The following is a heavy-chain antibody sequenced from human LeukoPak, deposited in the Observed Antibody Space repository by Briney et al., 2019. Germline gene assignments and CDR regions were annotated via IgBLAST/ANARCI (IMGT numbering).Heavy chain of an antibody. D-gene: IGHD4-11*01. CDR3: AKRSDYSTNGNYFDS. J-gene: IGHJ4*02. V-gene: IGHV3-23*01. Sequence: GGSLRLSCAASGFTFSSYGMSWVRQAPGKGLEWVSTISGRDTNTYYADSVEGRFTISRDNSKNTLYLQMNSLRAEDTAVFYCAKRSDYSTNGNYFDSWGQGTPVTVSS. CDR2: ISGRDTNT. CDR1: GFTFSSYG.